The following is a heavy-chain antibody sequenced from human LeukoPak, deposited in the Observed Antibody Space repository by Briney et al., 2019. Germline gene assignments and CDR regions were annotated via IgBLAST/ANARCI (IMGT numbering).Heavy chain of an antibody. CDR1: GYTFTSYG. V-gene: IGHV1-18*01. CDR3: VLLWFGEQGFDY. D-gene: IGHD3-10*01. Sequence: GASVKVSCKASGYTFTSYGISWVRQAPGQGLEWMGWLSAYNGNTNYAQKLQGRVTMTTDTSTSTAYMELRSLRSDDTAVYYCVLLWFGEQGFDYWGQGTLVTVSS. CDR2: LSAYNGNT. J-gene: IGHJ4*02.